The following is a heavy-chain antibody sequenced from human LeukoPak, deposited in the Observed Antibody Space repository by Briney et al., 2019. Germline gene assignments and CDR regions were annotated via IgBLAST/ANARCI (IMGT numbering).Heavy chain of an antibody. D-gene: IGHD3-22*01. CDR1: GDSVSSNSAA. V-gene: IGHV6-1*01. J-gene: IGHJ4*02. Sequence: SQTPSLTCVISGDSVSSNSAAWNWIRQSPSRGLEWLGRTYYRSKWYSYSAVSVKSRIIINPDTSKNQFSLNLTSVTAADTAVYYCARESGTYDRNSDYWGQGTLVTVSS. CDR3: ARESGTYDRNSDY. CDR2: TYYRSKWYS.